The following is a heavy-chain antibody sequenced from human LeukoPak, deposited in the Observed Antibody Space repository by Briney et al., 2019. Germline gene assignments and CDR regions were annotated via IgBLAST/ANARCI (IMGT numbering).Heavy chain of an antibody. CDR1: GYTFTGYY. J-gene: IGHJ4*02. CDR2: INPNSGGT. CDR3: ARDPTVAAAGRSNDY. Sequence: GASVKVSCKASGYTFTGYYMHWVRQAPGQGLEWMGRINPNSGGTNYAQKFQGRVTMTRDTSISTAYMELSRLRSDDTAVYYCARDPTVAAAGRSNDYWGQGTMVTVSS. V-gene: IGHV1-2*06. D-gene: IGHD6-13*01.